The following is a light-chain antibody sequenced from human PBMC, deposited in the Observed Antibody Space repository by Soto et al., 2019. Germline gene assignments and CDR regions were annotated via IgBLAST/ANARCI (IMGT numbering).Light chain of an antibody. CDR2: GAS. CDR1: QSVSSSY. Sequence: EIVLTQSPGTLSLSPGERATLSCRASQSVSSSYLAWYQQKPGQAPRLLIYGASSRATGIPDNFSGSGSGTDSTLTISRLEPEDFAVYYCQHYGSSPYTFGQGTKLEIK. V-gene: IGKV3-20*01. CDR3: QHYGSSPYT. J-gene: IGKJ2*01.